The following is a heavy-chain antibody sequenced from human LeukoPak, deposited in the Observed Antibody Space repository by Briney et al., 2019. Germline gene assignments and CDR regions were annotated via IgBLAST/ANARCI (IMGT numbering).Heavy chain of an antibody. Sequence: PSETLSLTCTVSGYSISSGYYWGWIRQPPGKGLEWIGSIYHSGSTYYNPSLKSRVTISVDTSKNQFSLKLSSVTAADTAVYYCARDDSTKIDYWGQGTLVTVSS. CDR1: GYSISSGYY. V-gene: IGHV4-38-2*02. CDR2: IYHSGST. CDR3: ARDDSTKIDY. J-gene: IGHJ4*02. D-gene: IGHD2-15*01.